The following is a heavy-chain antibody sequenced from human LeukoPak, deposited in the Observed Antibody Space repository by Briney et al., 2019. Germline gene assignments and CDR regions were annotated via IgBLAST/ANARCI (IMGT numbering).Heavy chain of an antibody. V-gene: IGHV3-23*01. CDR1: GFTFSSYS. CDR3: AKIKKMWSDYYIDV. J-gene: IGHJ6*03. Sequence: GGSLRLSCAASGFTFSSYSMSWVRQAPGKGLEWVSSISTTGDSPYYADSVKGRFTISRDNSKNTVYVHMNSLRAEDTAVYYCAKIKKMWSDYYIDVWGKGTTVTVSS. D-gene: IGHD2-21*01. CDR2: ISTTGDSP.